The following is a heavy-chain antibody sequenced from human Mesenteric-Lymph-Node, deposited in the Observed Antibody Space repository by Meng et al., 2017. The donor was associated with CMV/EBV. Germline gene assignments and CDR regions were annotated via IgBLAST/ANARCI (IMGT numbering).Heavy chain of an antibody. CDR1: GFTFSSYA. J-gene: IGHJ5*02. CDR2: ISYDGSNK. D-gene: IGHD2-2*01. V-gene: IGHV3-30-3*01. CDR3: ARDDCSSTSCYRDWFDP. Sequence: GGSLRLSCAASGFTFSSYAMHWVRQAPGKGLEWVAVISYDGSNKYYADSVKGRFTISRDNSKNTLYLQMNSLRAEDTAVYYCARDDCSSTSCYRDWFDPWGQGTLVTVSS.